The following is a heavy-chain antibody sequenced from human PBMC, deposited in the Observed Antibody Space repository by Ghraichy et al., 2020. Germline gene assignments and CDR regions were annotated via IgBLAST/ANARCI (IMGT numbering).Heavy chain of an antibody. CDR3: ARDHPQPHDHIGGVDNYYYYYMDV. CDR2: IYYSGST. V-gene: IGHV4-31*03. D-gene: IGHD3-16*01. CDR1: GGSISSGGYY. Sequence: SETLSLTCTVSGGSISSGGYYWSWIRQHPGKGLEWIGYIYYSGSTYYNPSLKSRVTISVDTSKNQFSLKLSSVTAADTAVYYCARDHPQPHDHIGGVDNYYYYYMDVWGKGTTVTVSS. J-gene: IGHJ6*03.